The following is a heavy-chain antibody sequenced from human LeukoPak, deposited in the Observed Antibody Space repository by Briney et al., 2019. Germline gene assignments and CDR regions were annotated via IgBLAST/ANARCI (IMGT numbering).Heavy chain of an antibody. Sequence: SETLSLTCTVSGGSISSFYWSWIRQPPGKGLEWIGYISNSGSTNYNPSLKSRVTMSVDTSKNQFSLNVSSVTPEDTAVYYCARDVEIWGQGTMVTVSS. CDR2: ISNSGST. V-gene: IGHV4-59*12. J-gene: IGHJ3*02. D-gene: IGHD1-1*01. CDR1: GGSISSFY. CDR3: ARDVEI.